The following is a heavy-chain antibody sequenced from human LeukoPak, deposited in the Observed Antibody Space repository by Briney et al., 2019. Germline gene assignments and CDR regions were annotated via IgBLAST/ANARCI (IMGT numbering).Heavy chain of an antibody. CDR1: GFTFSTYG. CDR3: ARGLLWLF. D-gene: IGHD3-10*01. V-gene: IGHV3-30*03. Sequence: PGRSLRLSCAASGFTFSTYGMHWVRQAPGKGLEWVAVISYDGSNKYYTDSVRGRFTISRDNSKNTLYLQMDSLRAEDTAVYYCARGLLWLFGGQGTLVTVSS. J-gene: IGHJ4*02. CDR2: ISYDGSNK.